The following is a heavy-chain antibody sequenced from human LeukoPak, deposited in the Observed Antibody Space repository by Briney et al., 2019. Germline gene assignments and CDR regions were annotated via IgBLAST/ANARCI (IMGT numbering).Heavy chain of an antibody. J-gene: IGHJ4*02. CDR1: GDSVSRNNAA. V-gene: IGHV6-1*01. Sequence: SQTLSLTCAISGDSVSRNNAAWNWIRQSPSRGLEWLGRAYYRSKWYIDYAISVKSRITINPDTSKNQFSLQLNSVTPEDTAVYYCTRDGHASRSPYYFDYWGQGTLVTVSS. CDR3: TRDGHASRSPYYFDY. CDR2: AYYRSKWYI.